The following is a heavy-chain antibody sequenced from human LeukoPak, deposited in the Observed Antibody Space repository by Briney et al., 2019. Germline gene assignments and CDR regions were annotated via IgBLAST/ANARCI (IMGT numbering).Heavy chain of an antibody. Sequence: GGSLRLSCAASGFTFSSYEMNWVRQAPGKGLEWVSYISSSGSTILYADSVKGRFTLSRDNAKNSLYLQMNSLRAEDTAVYYCAELGITMIGGVWGKGTTVTISS. D-gene: IGHD3-10*02. V-gene: IGHV3-48*03. CDR1: GFTFSSYE. J-gene: IGHJ6*04. CDR3: AELGITMIGGV. CDR2: ISSSGSTI.